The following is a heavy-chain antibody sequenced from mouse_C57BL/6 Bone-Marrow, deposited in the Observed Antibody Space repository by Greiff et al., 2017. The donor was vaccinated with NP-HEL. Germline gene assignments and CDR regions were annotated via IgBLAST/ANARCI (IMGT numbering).Heavy chain of an antibody. CDR3: ARDYGSSDVAWFAY. CDR2: IYPRSGNT. CDR1: GYTFTSYG. D-gene: IGHD1-1*01. J-gene: IGHJ3*01. V-gene: IGHV1-81*01. Sequence: VQLQQSGAELARPGASVKLSCKASGYTFTSYGISWVKQSTGQGLEWIGEIYPRSGNTYYNEKFTGKATLTADKSSSTAYMELRRLTSDASAVFSCARDYGSSDVAWFAYWGDGTLVIVSA.